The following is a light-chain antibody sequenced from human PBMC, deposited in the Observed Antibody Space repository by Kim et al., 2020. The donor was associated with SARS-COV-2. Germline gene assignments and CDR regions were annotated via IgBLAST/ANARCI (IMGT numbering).Light chain of an antibody. CDR1: NIGVIS. J-gene: IGLJ3*02. CDR3: QVWHSGSDHWV. CDR2: YDS. V-gene: IGLV3-21*04. Sequence: SYELTQPPSVSVAPGQTAKITCGGKNIGVISVHWYQQKPGQAPVVVIYYDSDRPSGIPERFSGSNSGDTATLTISSVEVGDEADYYCQVWHSGSDHWVFGGGTQLTVL.